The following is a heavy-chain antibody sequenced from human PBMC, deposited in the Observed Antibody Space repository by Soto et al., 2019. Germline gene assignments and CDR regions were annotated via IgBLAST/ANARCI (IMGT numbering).Heavy chain of an antibody. CDR2: IIPILGIA. Sequence: QVQLVQSGAEVKKPGSSVKVSCKASGGTFSSYTISWVRQAPGQGLEWMGRIIPILGIANYAQKFQGRVTITADKTTSTAYMELSSLRSEDTAVYYCARGLAGDLQTSFDYWGQGTLVTVAS. J-gene: IGHJ4*02. V-gene: IGHV1-69*02. CDR1: GGTFSSYT. CDR3: ARGLAGDLQTSFDY.